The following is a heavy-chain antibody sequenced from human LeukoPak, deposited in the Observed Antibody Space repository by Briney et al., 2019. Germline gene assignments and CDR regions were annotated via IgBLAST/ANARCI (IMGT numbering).Heavy chain of an antibody. J-gene: IGHJ4*02. CDR3: ARYAQRGFDYSNSLEH. V-gene: IGHV3-33*01. CDR1: GFTFSHYG. CDR2: IWSDATNQ. Sequence: QPGGSLRLSCEASGFTFSHYGMQWVRQAPGKGLEWVAVIWSDATNQYYADSVKGRFTISRDNFKKTVSLQMNSLRAEDTAVYYCARYAQRGFDYSNSLEHWGQGSLVTVSS. D-gene: IGHD4-11*01.